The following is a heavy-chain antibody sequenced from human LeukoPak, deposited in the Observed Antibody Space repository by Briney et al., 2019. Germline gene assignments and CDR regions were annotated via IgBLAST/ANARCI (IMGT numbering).Heavy chain of an antibody. D-gene: IGHD3-3*01. CDR2: INPSGGST. Sequence: ASVKVSCKASGYTFSSYYIYRVRQAPGQGLEWVGGINPSGGSTTYAQKFQGRVTMTRDTSTSTVYMELSSLRSEDTAVYYCARDGARSDLDYWGQGTLVTVSS. V-gene: IGHV1-46*01. CDR1: GYTFSSYY. CDR3: ARDGARSDLDY. J-gene: IGHJ4*02.